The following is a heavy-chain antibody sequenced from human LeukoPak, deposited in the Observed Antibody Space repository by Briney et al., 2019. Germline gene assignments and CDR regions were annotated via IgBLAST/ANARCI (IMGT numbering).Heavy chain of an antibody. V-gene: IGHV4-59*01. J-gene: IGHJ5*02. CDR2: ISNSGTT. CDR1: GGSINDYY. CDR3: ARVVRGAVTSNCFDP. D-gene: IGHD4-17*01. Sequence: SETLSLTCTVSGGSINDYYWTGIRQAPGKGLEWLGYISNSGTTDYNPSLKSRVTMSVDTSKNEFSLKVTSVTAADTAMYYCARVVRGAVTSNCFDPWGQGTLVTVSS.